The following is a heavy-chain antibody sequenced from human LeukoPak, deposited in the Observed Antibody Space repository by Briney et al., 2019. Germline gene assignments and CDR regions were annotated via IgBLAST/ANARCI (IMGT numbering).Heavy chain of an antibody. Sequence: SQTLSLTCAVSGGSISSGGYSWSWIRQPPGKGLEWIGYIYYSGSTNYKSSLKSRVTISVDTSKNQFSLKLSSVTAADTAVYYCARTTEGGYSYGYFYYYYMDVWGKGTTVTISS. D-gene: IGHD5-18*01. CDR3: ARTTEGGYSYGYFYYYYMDV. CDR2: IYYSGST. J-gene: IGHJ6*03. V-gene: IGHV4-61*08. CDR1: GGSISSGGYS.